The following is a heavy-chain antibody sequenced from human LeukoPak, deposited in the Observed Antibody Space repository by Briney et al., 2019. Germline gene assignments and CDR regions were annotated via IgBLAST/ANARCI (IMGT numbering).Heavy chain of an antibody. V-gene: IGHV3-64*01. J-gene: IGHJ4*02. CDR3: AAHSFDSSGYIY. D-gene: IGHD3-22*01. CDR2: ISSNGGST. Sequence: GGSLRLSCAASGFTFSSYAMHWVRQAPGKGLEYVSAISSNGGSTYYANSVKGRFTISRDNSKNTLYLQMGSLRAEDMAVYYCAAHSFDSSGYIYWGQGTLDTVSS. CDR1: GFTFSSYA.